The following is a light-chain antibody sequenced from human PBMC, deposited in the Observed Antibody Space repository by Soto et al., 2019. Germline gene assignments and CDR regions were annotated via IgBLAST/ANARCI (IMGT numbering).Light chain of an antibody. V-gene: IGKV1-39*01. J-gene: IGKJ1*01. CDR1: QYIGIY. CDR2: AAS. Sequence: DIQMTQSPSSLSASVGDRVTITCRASQYIGIYLNWYQKKPGKAPKLLIHAASRVQSGVPSTFSASGSGTDVAITISSLQPEDCATYYCHQTYANPWTFGQGTKVDIK. CDR3: HQTYANPWT.